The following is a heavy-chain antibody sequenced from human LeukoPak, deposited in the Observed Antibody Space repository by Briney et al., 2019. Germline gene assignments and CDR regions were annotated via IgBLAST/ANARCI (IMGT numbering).Heavy chain of an antibody. V-gene: IGHV3-21*01. D-gene: IGHD2-15*01. CDR1: GFTFSSYS. CDR3: ARDGGFRAFDI. J-gene: IGHJ3*02. CDR2: ISSSSSYI. Sequence: GGSLRLSFAASGFTFSSYSMNWVRQAPGKGLEWVSSISSSSSYIYYADSVKGRFTISRDNAKNSLYLQMNSLRAEDTAVYYCARDGGFRAFDIWGQGTMVTVSS.